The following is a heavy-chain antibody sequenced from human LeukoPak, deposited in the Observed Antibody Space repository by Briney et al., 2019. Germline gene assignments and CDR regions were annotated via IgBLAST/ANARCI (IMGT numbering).Heavy chain of an antibody. CDR1: GFTFSSYG. D-gene: IGHD5-12*01. CDR3: ARGGYSFDY. Sequence: GGSLRLSCAASGFTFSSYGMHWVRQAPGKGLEWVARLHPDGSERNYVGSVEGRFTVSGDNAKGSLYLQMNSLRVEDTAVYYCARGGYSFDYLGQGTLVTVSS. V-gene: IGHV3-7*01. J-gene: IGHJ4*02. CDR2: LHPDGSER.